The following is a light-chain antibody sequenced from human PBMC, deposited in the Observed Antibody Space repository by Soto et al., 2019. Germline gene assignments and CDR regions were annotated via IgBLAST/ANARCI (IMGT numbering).Light chain of an antibody. J-gene: IGKJ5*01. V-gene: IGKV3-11*01. Sequence: EFVLTQSPATLSLSPGERATLSCRASQSVSSYLAWYQQKPGQGPRLVVYDASNRATGIPARFSGTGSGTDFTLTIKKLEPEDFAVYYCQGRANWSIAFGRGTRLEIK. CDR1: QSVSSY. CDR3: QGRANWSIA. CDR2: DAS.